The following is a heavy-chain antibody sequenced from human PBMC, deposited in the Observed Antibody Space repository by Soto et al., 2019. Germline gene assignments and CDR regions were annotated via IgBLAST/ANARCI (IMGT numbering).Heavy chain of an antibody. Sequence: GVSLRLSFAASGFTFDDFGMSWVRQVPGKGLEWVSAIKWNGGSTGYADSVKGRFTISRDNAKNSLYLQMNSLRGEDTALYYCARERGGYGSGRDAAFDIWGQGTMVTVSS. CDR3: ARERGGYGSGRDAAFDI. CDR2: IKWNGGST. D-gene: IGHD3-10*01. CDR1: GFTFDDFG. J-gene: IGHJ3*02. V-gene: IGHV3-20*03.